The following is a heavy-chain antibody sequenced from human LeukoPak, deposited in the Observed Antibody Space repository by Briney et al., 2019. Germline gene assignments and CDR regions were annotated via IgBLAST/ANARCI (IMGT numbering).Heavy chain of an antibody. CDR1: GFAFSGYS. D-gene: IGHD2-2*01. CDR3: ARPRGCGSSRCNNFDY. J-gene: IGHJ4*02. V-gene: IGHV3-7*01. CDR2: MNEYGSEI. Sequence: GGSLRLSCAVSGFAFSGYSMSWVRQAPGKGLEWVAKMNEYGSEIFYLDSVKGRFTISRDNAKNSLYLQVNSLRAEDTAVYYCARPRGCGSSRCNNFDYWGQGTLVTVSS.